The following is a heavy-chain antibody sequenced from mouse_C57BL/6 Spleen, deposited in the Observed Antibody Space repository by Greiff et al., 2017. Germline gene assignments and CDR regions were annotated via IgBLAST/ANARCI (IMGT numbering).Heavy chain of an antibody. V-gene: IGHV1-26*01. CDR3: ARKTVEGDY. Sequence: EVKLQQSGPELVKPGASVKISCKASGYTFTDYYMNWVKQSHGKSLEWIGDINPNNGGTSYNQKFKGKATLTVDKSSSTAYMELRSLTSEDSAVYYCARKTVEGDYWGQGTTLTVSS. CDR1: GYTFTDYY. J-gene: IGHJ2*01. D-gene: IGHD1-1*01. CDR2: INPNNGGT.